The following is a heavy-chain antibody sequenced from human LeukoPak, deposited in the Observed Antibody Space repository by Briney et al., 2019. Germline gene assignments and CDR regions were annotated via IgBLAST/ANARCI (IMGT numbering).Heavy chain of an antibody. J-gene: IGHJ4*02. D-gene: IGHD3-3*01. CDR2: ISSSSSYI. CDR3: ARSVWGGFDY. CDR1: GFTFSSYS. Sequence: PGGSLRLSCAASGFTFSSYSMIWVRQAQGKGLEWVSSISSSSSYIYYADSVKGRFTISRDNAKNSLYLQMNSLRAEDTAVYYCARSVWGGFDYWGQGTLVTVSS. V-gene: IGHV3-21*01.